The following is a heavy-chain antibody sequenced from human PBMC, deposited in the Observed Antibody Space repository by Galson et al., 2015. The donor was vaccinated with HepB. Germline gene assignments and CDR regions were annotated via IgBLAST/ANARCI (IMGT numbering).Heavy chain of an antibody. CDR3: AKATYTSGWLHFDY. V-gene: IGHV3-23*01. CDR1: GFTFSSYG. CDR2: ISGSDVGP. D-gene: IGHD6-19*01. J-gene: IGHJ4*02. Sequence: SLRLSCAVSGFTFSSYGMSSVRQAPGKGLEWVSTISGSDVGPNYADSVKGRFTTSRDISNNTLYLQMNSLRAEDTAVYYCAKATYTSGWLHFDYWGQGTLVTVSS.